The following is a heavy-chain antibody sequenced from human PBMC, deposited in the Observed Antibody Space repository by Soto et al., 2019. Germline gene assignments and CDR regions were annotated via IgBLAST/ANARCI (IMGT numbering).Heavy chain of an antibody. J-gene: IGHJ6*02. CDR1: GYSFTSYW. Sequence: LGESLKICCKVSGYSFTSYWISWVRQMPGKGLEWMGRIDPSDSYTNYSPSFQGHVTISADKSISTAYLQWSSLKASDTAMYYCATPGIVGATGYYGMDVWGQGTTVTVSS. V-gene: IGHV5-10-1*01. D-gene: IGHD1-26*01. CDR2: IDPSDSYT. CDR3: ATPGIVGATGYYGMDV.